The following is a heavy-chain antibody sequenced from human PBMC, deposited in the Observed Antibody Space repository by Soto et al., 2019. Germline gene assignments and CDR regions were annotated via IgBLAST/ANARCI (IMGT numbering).Heavy chain of an antibody. J-gene: IGHJ4*02. CDR2: IYWDDDK. V-gene: IGHV2-5*02. D-gene: IGHD5-18*01. CDR1: GFSLSTSGVG. Sequence: SGPTLVNPTQTLTLTCTFSGFSLSTSGVGVGWIRQPPGKALEWLALIYWDDDKRYSPSLKSRLTITKDTSKNQVVLTMTNMEAVDTALYYCARSGDWTSYACLCEDRGQGTLVTVSS. CDR3: ARSGDWTSYACLCED.